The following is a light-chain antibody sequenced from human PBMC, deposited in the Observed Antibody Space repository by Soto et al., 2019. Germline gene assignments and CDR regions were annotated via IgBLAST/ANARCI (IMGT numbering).Light chain of an antibody. Sequence: DLPMTQSPSSLSASIGDRVTITCRASQGINNYLALFQKKPGRAPKSLIYAASSLQSGVPSKFSGSGSWTDFTLTINSLQPEDGATYYCQQYNSYPLTFGQGTRLEIK. J-gene: IGKJ5*01. V-gene: IGKV1-16*02. CDR1: QGINNY. CDR2: AAS. CDR3: QQYNSYPLT.